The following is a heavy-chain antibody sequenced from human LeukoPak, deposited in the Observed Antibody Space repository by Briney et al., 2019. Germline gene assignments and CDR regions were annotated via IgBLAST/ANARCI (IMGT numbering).Heavy chain of an antibody. D-gene: IGHD2-2*01. Sequence: ASVKVSCKGSGYTFTSYYMHWVRQAPGLGLEWMGIINPSGGSTSYAQKFQGRVTMTRDTSTSTVYMELSSLRSEDTAVYYCASSSDIVVVPAAICYWGQGTLVTVSS. CDR2: INPSGGST. V-gene: IGHV1-46*03. J-gene: IGHJ4*02. CDR1: GYTFTSYY. CDR3: ASSSDIVVVPAAICY.